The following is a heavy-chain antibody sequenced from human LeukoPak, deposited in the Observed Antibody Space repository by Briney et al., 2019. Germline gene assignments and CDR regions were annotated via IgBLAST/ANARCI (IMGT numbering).Heavy chain of an antibody. J-gene: IGHJ4*02. CDR2: VSSNGMNT. Sequence: PGGSLRLSCAASGFTFSSYGMHWVRQAPGKGLEWVSLVSSNGMNTHYADSVKGRFTISRDNSKNTVYLQVNSLRAEDTAVYYCANRGRTAVGTYYFDYWGQGTLVTVSS. CDR1: GFTFSSYG. D-gene: IGHD3-16*01. V-gene: IGHV3-NL1*01. CDR3: ANRGRTAVGTYYFDY.